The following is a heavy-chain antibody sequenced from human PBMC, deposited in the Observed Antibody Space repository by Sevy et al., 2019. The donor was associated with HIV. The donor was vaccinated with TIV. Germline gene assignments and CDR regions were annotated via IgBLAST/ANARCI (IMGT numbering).Heavy chain of an antibody. CDR1: GFTFSIYG. D-gene: IGHD6-6*01. Sequence: GGSLRLSCAASGFTFSIYGMHWVRQAPGKGLEWVACIRYDGSNKYYADSVKGRFTNSRENSKNTLYLQMNSLRAEETAVYYCAKDLTGRYSSSSGDFDYWGQGTLVTVSS. CDR2: IRYDGSNK. J-gene: IGHJ4*02. CDR3: AKDLTGRYSSSSGDFDY. V-gene: IGHV3-30*02.